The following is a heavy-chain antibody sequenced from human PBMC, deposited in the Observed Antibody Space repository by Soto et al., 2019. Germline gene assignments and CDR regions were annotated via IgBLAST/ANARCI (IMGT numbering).Heavy chain of an antibody. D-gene: IGHD3-3*01. J-gene: IGHJ4*02. Sequence: QVQLVQSGAEVKKPGASVKVSCKASGYTFTSYGISWVRQAPGQGLEWMGWISAYNGNTNYVQNFQGRVTMTTDTSTNTGYMELRSLRFDDTAVYYCARDTSFGVVTAYLDNWGQGTLVTVSS. CDR1: GYTFTSYG. V-gene: IGHV1-18*01. CDR3: ARDTSFGVVTAYLDN. CDR2: ISAYNGNT.